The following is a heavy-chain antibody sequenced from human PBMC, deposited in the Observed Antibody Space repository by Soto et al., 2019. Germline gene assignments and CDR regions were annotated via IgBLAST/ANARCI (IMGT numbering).Heavy chain of an antibody. Sequence: LSLTCTVSGGSINSYYWSWIRQPPGKGLEWIGCIYYSGSTNYNSSLKSRVTISVDTSKNQFSLRLSSVTAADTAVYYCARSMTTVTTYAFDIWGQGTMVT. CDR3: ARSMTTVTTYAFDI. CDR1: GGSINSYY. V-gene: IGHV4-59*12. D-gene: IGHD4-17*01. J-gene: IGHJ3*02. CDR2: IYYSGST.